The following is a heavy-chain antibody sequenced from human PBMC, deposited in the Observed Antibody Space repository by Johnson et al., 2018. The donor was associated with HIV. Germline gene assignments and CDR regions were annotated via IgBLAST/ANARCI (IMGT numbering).Heavy chain of an antibody. Sequence: VQLVESGGAVVQPGRSLRLSCAASGFTFRNYGMHWVRQAPGKGLEWVAVISFDGTNKYYAESVKGLSTISRDNSNNTLYLQMNSLRPEDTGVYYCVKDKFMFLENPVDAFDVWGQGTMVTFSS. CDR3: VKDKFMFLENPVDAFDV. D-gene: IGHD3-3*01. CDR1: GFTFRNYG. V-gene: IGHV3-30*18. J-gene: IGHJ3*01. CDR2: ISFDGTNK.